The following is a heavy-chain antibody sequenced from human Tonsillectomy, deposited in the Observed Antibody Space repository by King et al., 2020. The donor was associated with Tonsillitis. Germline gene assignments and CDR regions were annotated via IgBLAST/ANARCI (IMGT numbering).Heavy chain of an antibody. CDR2: IYYSGST. Sequence: QLQESGPGLVKPSQTLSLTCTVSGDSISSGDYYWSWIRQPPGKGLEWIGHIYYSGSTYYNPSLKSRVTISVDTSKNQFSLKLRSVTAADTAVYYCARGAPRYYDSSGYYDYWGQGTLATVSS. V-gene: IGHV4-30-4*01. CDR1: GDSISSGDYY. CDR3: ARGAPRYYDSSGYYDY. J-gene: IGHJ4*02. D-gene: IGHD3-22*01.